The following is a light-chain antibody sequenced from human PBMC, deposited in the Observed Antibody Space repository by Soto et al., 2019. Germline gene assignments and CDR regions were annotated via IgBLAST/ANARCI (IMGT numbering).Light chain of an antibody. J-gene: IGLJ1*01. Sequence: QSALTQPASVSGSPGQSITISCTGTSSDVGAYNYVFWYQQHPGKAPKLMIYDVSNRPSGDSNRFSGSKSGNTASLTISGLQAEDEADYYCSSYTSISTYVFGTGTKLTVL. CDR1: SSDVGAYNY. CDR3: SSYTSISTYV. CDR2: DVS. V-gene: IGLV2-14*01.